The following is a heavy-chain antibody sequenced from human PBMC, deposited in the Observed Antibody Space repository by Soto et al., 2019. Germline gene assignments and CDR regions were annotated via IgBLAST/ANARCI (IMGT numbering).Heavy chain of an antibody. D-gene: IGHD3-3*01. V-gene: IGHV3-30-3*01. Sequence: QVQLVESGGGVVQPGRSLRLSCAASGFTFSSYAMHWVRQAPGRGLEWVAVISYDGSNKYYADSVKGRFTISRDNSKNTLYLQLNSLRAEDTAVYYCARDKRDLRFLECSYYFDYWGQGTLVTVSS. CDR1: GFTFSSYA. CDR2: ISYDGSNK. J-gene: IGHJ4*02. CDR3: ARDKRDLRFLECSYYFDY.